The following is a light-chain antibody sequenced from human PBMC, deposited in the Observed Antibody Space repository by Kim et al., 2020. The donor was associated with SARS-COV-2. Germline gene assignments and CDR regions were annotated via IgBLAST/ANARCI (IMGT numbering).Light chain of an antibody. J-gene: IGKJ4*01. Sequence: PGDRATLSWRASQNIDTYLAWYQQRPGQAPRLLVYDASNRATGVPDRFSGSGSGTDFTLTISSLEPEDFSIYYCQQRNNWPPAVTFGGGTKVDIK. CDR2: DAS. V-gene: IGKV3-11*01. CDR1: QNIDTY. CDR3: QQRNNWPPAVT.